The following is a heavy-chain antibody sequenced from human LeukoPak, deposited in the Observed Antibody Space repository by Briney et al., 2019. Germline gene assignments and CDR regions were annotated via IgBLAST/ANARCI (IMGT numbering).Heavy chain of an antibody. V-gene: IGHV4-59*08. CDR1: GGSISSYY. Sequence: SETLSLTCTVSGGSISSYYWSWIRQPPGKGLEWIGYIYYSGSTNYNPSLKSRVTISVDTSKNQFSLKLSSVTAADTAVYYCARVFGALAAAGTIDYWGQGTLVTVSS. J-gene: IGHJ4*02. D-gene: IGHD6-13*01. CDR3: ARVFGALAAAGTIDY. CDR2: IYYSGST.